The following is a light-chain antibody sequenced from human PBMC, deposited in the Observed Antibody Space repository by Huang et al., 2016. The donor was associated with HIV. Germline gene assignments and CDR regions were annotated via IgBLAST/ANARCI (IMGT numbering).Light chain of an antibody. Sequence: IVMTQSPATLSVSPGERATLSCRASQRISSNLAWYQQKPGQAPRLLIYCASTRATGIPARFSGSGSGTEFTLTISSLQSEDFAVYYCQQYNNRYTFGQGTKLEIK. CDR1: QRISSN. CDR3: QQYNNRYT. CDR2: CAS. V-gene: IGKV3-15*01. J-gene: IGKJ2*01.